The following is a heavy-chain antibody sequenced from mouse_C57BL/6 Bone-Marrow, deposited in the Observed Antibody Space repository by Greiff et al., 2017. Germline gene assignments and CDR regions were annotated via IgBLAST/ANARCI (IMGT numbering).Heavy chain of an antibody. CDR3: ASITTVVDYAMDY. J-gene: IGHJ4*01. CDR2: ISDGGSYT. D-gene: IGHD1-1*01. Sequence: EVKLVESGGGLVKPGGSLKLSCAASGFTFSSYAMSWVRQTPEKRLEWVATISDGGSYTYYPDNVKGRFTISRDNAKNNLYLQMSHLKSEDTAMYYCASITTVVDYAMDYWGQGTSVTVSS. CDR1: GFTFSSYA. V-gene: IGHV5-4*03.